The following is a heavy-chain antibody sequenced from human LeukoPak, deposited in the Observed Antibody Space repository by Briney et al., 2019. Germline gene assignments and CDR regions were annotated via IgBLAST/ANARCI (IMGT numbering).Heavy chain of an antibody. CDR3: ARLTQLARGRY. Sequence: GGSLRLSCAASGFTFSDYYMGWVRQAPGKRLEWVANMNIDGSEKYYADSVKGRFTISRDNARNSVYLQMSSLRAEDTAVYYCARLTQLARGRYWGQGTLVTVSS. CDR2: MNIDGSEK. CDR1: GFTFSDYY. D-gene: IGHD6-6*01. V-gene: IGHV3-7*03. J-gene: IGHJ4*02.